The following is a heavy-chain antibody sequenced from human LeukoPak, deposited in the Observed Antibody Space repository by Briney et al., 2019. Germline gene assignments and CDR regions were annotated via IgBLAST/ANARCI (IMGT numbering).Heavy chain of an antibody. Sequence: GGSLRLSCAASGFTFSSYAMSWVRQAPGKGREWVSAISGSGGSTYYADSVKGRFTISRDNSKNTLYLQMNSLRAEDTAVYYCAIAPRIFGVGYFGYWGQGNLVTVSS. CDR3: AIAPRIFGVGYFGY. CDR2: ISGSGGST. CDR1: GFTFSSYA. D-gene: IGHD3-3*01. V-gene: IGHV3-23*01. J-gene: IGHJ4*02.